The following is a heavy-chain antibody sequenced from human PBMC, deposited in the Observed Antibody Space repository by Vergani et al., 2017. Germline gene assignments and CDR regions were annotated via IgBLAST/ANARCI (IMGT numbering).Heavy chain of an antibody. D-gene: IGHD3-10*01. J-gene: IGHJ6*02. V-gene: IGHV3-33*01. CDR2: IWYDGSNK. CDR3: ATSSDGSGSYYYYGMDV. CDR1: GFTFSSYG. Sequence: QVQLVESGGGVVQPGRSLRLSCAASGFTFSSYGMHWVRQAPGKGLEWVAVIWYDGSNKYYADSVKGRFTISRDNSKNTLYLQMNSLRAEDTAVYYCATSSDGSGSYYYYGMDVWGQGTTVTVSS.